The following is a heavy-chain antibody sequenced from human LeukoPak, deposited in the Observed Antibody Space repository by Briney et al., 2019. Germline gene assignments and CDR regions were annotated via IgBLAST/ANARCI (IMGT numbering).Heavy chain of an antibody. Sequence: PSGTLSLTCAVSGGSISSSNWWSWVRQPPGKGLEWIGEIYHSGSTNYNPSLKSRVTISVDKSKNQFSLKLSSVTAADTAVYYCARAGTDKYYDFWSGYYSRVSDWFDPWGQGTLVTVSS. CDR2: IYHSGST. J-gene: IGHJ5*02. CDR3: ARAGTDKYYDFWSGYYSRVSDWFDP. V-gene: IGHV4-4*02. CDR1: GGSISSSNW. D-gene: IGHD3-3*01.